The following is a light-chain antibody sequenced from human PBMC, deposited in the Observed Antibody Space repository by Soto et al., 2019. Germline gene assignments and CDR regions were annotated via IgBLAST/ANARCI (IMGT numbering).Light chain of an antibody. CDR1: SSDVGGYNY. Sequence: SVLTQPASVSGSPGQSITISCTGTSSDVGGYNYVSWYQQHPGKAPKLMIYDVSNRPSGVSNRFYGSKSGNTASLTISGLQAEDEADYYCSSYTSSSTPYFFGTGTKAPS. CDR2: DVS. CDR3: SSYTSSSTPYF. V-gene: IGLV2-14*01. J-gene: IGLJ1*01.